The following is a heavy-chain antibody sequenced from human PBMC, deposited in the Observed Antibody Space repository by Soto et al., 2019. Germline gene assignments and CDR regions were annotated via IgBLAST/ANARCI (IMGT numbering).Heavy chain of an antibody. CDR1: GFTFNNFA. CDR3: VKDSSRWYYFDY. Sequence: GGSLRLSCAASGFTFNNFAMSWVRQAPGKGLEWVSGITASGSFTYYAASVKGRCTISRDNRKNTLSLQIDSLRGEDTASYYCVKDSSRWYYFDYWGPGTLFTVSS. D-gene: IGHD6-13*01. CDR2: ITASGSFT. J-gene: IGHJ4*02. V-gene: IGHV3-23*01.